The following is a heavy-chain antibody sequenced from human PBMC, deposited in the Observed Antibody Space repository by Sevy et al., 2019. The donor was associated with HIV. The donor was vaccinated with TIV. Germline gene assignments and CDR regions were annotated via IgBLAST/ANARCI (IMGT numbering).Heavy chain of an antibody. D-gene: IGHD1-1*01. J-gene: IGHJ3*02. CDR2: VSYDGSTK. CDR3: AKGSKATGSAFDI. V-gene: IGHV3-30*18. CDR1: GFIFSNYG. Sequence: GGSLRLSCAASGFIFSNYGMHWVRQAPGKGLEWVAVVSYDGSTKYYTGSVRGRFSISRDNSKNTVYLQMNSLRVEDTAFYYCAKGSKATGSAFDIWGQGTMVTVSS.